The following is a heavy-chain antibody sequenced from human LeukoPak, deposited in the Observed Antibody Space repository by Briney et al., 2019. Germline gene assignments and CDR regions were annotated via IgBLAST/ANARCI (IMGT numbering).Heavy chain of an antibody. CDR1: GYTFTAYY. D-gene: IGHD6-19*01. V-gene: IGHV1-2*02. Sequence: ASVKVSCKASGYTFTAYYIHWVRRAPGQGLEWMGWINPNSGGTNYAQKFQGSVTMTRDTSISTAYMELSRLRSDDTAVYYCAREGAAARGWSLFYFDYWGQGTLVAVSS. CDR3: AREGAAARGWSLFYFDY. CDR2: INPNSGGT. J-gene: IGHJ4*02.